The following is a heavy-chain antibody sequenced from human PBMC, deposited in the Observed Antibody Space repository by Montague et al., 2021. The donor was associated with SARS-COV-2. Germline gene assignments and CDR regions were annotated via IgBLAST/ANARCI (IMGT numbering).Heavy chain of an antibody. CDR2: IFHSGST. CDR3: ARRITMVRGVTRRNNWFDP. Sequence: SETLSLTCAVSGGSISSDNWWSWVRQSPGKGLEWIGEIFHSGSTKYNPSLEGRVTMSVDKSKNDFSLKLSPVTAADTAMYYCARRITMVRGVTRRNNWFDPWGRGILVTVSS. V-gene: IGHV4-4*02. D-gene: IGHD3-10*01. J-gene: IGHJ5*02. CDR1: GGSISSDNW.